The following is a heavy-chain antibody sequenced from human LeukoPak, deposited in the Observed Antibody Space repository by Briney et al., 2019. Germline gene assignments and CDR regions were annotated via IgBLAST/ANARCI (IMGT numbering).Heavy chain of an antibody. CDR1: GFTVSSNY. D-gene: IGHD5-18*01. CDR2: IYSGGST. CDR3: ARAEGGYSYGYLDY. V-gene: IGHV3-53*01. J-gene: IGHJ4*02. Sequence: GGSLRLSCAASGFTVSSNYMSWVRQAPGKGLEWVSVIYSGGSTYYADSVKGRFTISRDNSKNTLYLQMNSLRAEDTAVYYCARAEGGYSYGYLDYWGQGTLVTVSP.